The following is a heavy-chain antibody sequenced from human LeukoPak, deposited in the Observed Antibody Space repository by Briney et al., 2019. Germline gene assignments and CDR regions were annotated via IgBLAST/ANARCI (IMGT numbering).Heavy chain of an antibody. CDR2: IRSKAYGGTT. V-gene: IGHV3-49*04. D-gene: IGHD3-22*01. CDR3: TRDFPVYYDSSGFRDPNWFDP. CDR1: GFTFGDYA. Sequence: GGSLRLSCTASGFTFGDYAMSWVRQAPGKGLEWVGFIRSKAYGGTTEYAASVKGRFTISTDDSKSIAYLQMNSLKTEDTAVYYCTRDFPVYYDSSGFRDPNWFDPWGQGTLVTVSS. J-gene: IGHJ5*02.